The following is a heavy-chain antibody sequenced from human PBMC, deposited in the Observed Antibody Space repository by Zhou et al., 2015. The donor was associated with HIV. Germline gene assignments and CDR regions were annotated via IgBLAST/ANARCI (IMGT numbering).Heavy chain of an antibody. CDR3: ARAGMASGVAPYPYLFSFTNFGVRTGNPVRFDP. V-gene: IGHV1-69*01. CDR2: IIPIFGTA. J-gene: IGHJ5*02. CDR1: GGTFSSYA. D-gene: IGHD3-10*02. Sequence: QVQLVQSGAEVKKPGSSVKVSCKASGGTFSSYAISWVRQAPGQGLEWMGGIIPIFGTANYAQKFQGRVTITADESTSTAYMELSSLRSEDTAVYYCARAGMASGVAPYPYLFSFTNFGVRTGNPVRFDP.